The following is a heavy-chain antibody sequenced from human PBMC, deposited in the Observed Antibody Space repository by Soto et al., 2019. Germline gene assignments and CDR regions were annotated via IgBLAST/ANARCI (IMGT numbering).Heavy chain of an antibody. CDR1: GYTFTRSG. Sequence: ASVKVSCKASGYTFTRSGISRVRQAPGQGLEWMGWISTYNGDTNYAQTFQGRVTMTTDTSTSTVYMELRSLRSDDTAVYYCAREGVAPYYYYGMDVWGQGTTVTVS. CDR2: ISTYNGDT. CDR3: AREGVAPYYYYGMDV. D-gene: IGHD5-12*01. J-gene: IGHJ6*02. V-gene: IGHV1-18*01.